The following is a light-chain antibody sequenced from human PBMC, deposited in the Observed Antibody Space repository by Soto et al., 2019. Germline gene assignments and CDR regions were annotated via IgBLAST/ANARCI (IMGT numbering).Light chain of an antibody. J-gene: IGKJ2*03. CDR2: ATS. CDR3: QHHIRAPYS. CDR1: QGINYY. Sequence: DIQMTQSPSSLSASVGDRVTITCRASQGINYYLAWYQQMPGKAPRLLMYATSTLQSGVPSRFSGSGSGTDFTLTITSLQPEDVATYYCQHHIRAPYSFGQGTKLEIK. V-gene: IGKV1-27*01.